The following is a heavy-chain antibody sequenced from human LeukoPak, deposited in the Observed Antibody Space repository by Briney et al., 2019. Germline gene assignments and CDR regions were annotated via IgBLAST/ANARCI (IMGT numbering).Heavy chain of an antibody. CDR2: IYTSGST. D-gene: IGHD2-2*01. CDR1: GGSISSYY. Sequence: SETLSLTCTVSGGSISSYYWSWIRQPAGKGLEWIGRIYTSGSTNYNPSLKSRVTMSVGTSKNQFSLKLSSVTAADTAVYYCARDVGVYQLLYNWFDPWGQGTLVTVSS. V-gene: IGHV4-4*07. CDR3: ARDVGVYQLLYNWFDP. J-gene: IGHJ5*02.